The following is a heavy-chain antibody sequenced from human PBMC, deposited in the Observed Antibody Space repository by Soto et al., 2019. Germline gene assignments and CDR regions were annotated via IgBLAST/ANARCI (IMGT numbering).Heavy chain of an antibody. CDR1: GGSFSVYY. CDR3: ATGRGVRGVIITTYYYYGLDV. V-gene: IGHV4-34*01. Sequence: SETLSLTCAVYGGSFSVYYWSWIRHPPGKGLEWIGEINHSGSTNYNPSLKSRVTISVDTSKNQFSLKLSSVSAADTAVYYCATGRGVRGVIITTYYYYGLDVWGQGTTVTVSS. D-gene: IGHD3-10*01. CDR2: INHSGST. J-gene: IGHJ6*02.